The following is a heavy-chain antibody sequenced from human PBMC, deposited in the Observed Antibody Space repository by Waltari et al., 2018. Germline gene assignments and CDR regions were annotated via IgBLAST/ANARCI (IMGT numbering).Heavy chain of an antibody. CDR2: ISDNSGST. V-gene: IGHV3-23*01. D-gene: IGHD1-1*01. J-gene: IGHJ4*02. Sequence: EVRLLESGVGSVQPGGSLRLSGVGSGFTFSRCAMSWVRQAPGKGLEWVSGISDNSGSTYYADSVKGRFTISRDNFKNTLFLDLNSLRAEDTAAYYCAKSGDNYVVYFDSWGQGSLVSVSS. CDR1: GFTFSRCA. CDR3: AKSGDNYVVYFDS.